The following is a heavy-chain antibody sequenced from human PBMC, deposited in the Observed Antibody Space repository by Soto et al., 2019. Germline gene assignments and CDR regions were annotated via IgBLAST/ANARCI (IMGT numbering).Heavy chain of an antibody. D-gene: IGHD4-17*01. CDR2: FDPEDGET. Sequence: ASVKVSCKVSGYTLTELSMHWVRQAPGKGLEWMGGFDPEDGETNYAQKLQGRVTMTTDTSTSTAYMELRSLRSDDTAVYYCARGWSGYGDFSFDYWGQGTLVTVSS. V-gene: IGHV1-24*01. CDR1: GYTLTELS. J-gene: IGHJ4*02. CDR3: ARGWSGYGDFSFDY.